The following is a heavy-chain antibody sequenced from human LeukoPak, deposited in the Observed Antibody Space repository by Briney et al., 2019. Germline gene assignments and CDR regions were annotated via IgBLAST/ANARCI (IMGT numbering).Heavy chain of an antibody. J-gene: IGHJ2*01. Sequence: SETLSLTCTVSGGSVSSYYWSWMRQSPGKVLEWIGYVYYSGSTNYNPALKSRVTISLDTSENQFSLKLSSVTAADTAVYYCAREANSPTARYWYFDLWGRGTQATVSS. CDR2: VYYSGST. CDR1: GGSVSSYY. CDR3: AREANSPTARYWYFDL. V-gene: IGHV4-59*02. D-gene: IGHD2-21*01.